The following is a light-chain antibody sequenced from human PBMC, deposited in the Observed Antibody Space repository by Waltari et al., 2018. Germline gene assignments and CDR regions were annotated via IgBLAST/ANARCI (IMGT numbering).Light chain of an antibody. CDR2: GAT. J-gene: IGKJ1*01. CDR1: QGISNY. Sequence: DIQLTQSPSAMSASVGERVTITCRASQGISNYLAWFQQKPGKVPKRLIYGATSLQSGVPSRFSGSRSRTEFTLTISSLQPEDFATYYCLQHNNYPRTFGQGTKVEIK. CDR3: LQHNNYPRT. V-gene: IGKV1-17*03.